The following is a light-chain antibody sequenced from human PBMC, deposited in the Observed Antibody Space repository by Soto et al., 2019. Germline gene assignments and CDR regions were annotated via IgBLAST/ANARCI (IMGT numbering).Light chain of an antibody. CDR1: QGIYNY. V-gene: IGKV1-27*01. J-gene: IGKJ4*01. Sequence: DIQMTQSPSSLSASVGDRVTITCRASQGIYNYLAWYQQKPGKVPKLLIYAASILQSGVPSRFSGSGSGTDFTLTISSLQPADVATYYCQKYNSAPLTFGGGTKVEIK. CDR3: QKYNSAPLT. CDR2: AAS.